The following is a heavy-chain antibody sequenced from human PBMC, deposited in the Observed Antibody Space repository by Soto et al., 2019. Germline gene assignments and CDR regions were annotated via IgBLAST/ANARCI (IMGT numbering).Heavy chain of an antibody. Sequence: EVQLLESGGDLVQPGGSLRLSCAASGFSLSNYAMTWVRQAPGKGLEWVSGITGSADKTYYADSVKGRFIISRDNSKYTLYLQMNSLRAEDTALYYCARDCSSSSCSVWHYWGQGTLVTVSS. V-gene: IGHV3-23*01. J-gene: IGHJ4*02. CDR3: ARDCSSSSCSVWHY. CDR2: ITGSADKT. D-gene: IGHD2-2*01. CDR1: GFSLSNYA.